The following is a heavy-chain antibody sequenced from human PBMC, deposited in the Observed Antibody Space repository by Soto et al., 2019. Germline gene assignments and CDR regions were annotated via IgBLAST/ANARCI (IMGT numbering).Heavy chain of an antibody. Sequence: QLLESGGGLVQPGGSLRLSCVASGFTLRNHVVTWVRRTPGKGLECVSSITGSGGDTYYADSVKGRFTNSRDDSRNTLFLQMRSLTTEDTVIYGCALWFDDARLRGKFGGGPLDFWGQGTLVTVSS. CDR3: ALWFDDARLRGKFGGGPLDF. CDR1: GFTLRNHV. V-gene: IGHV3-23*01. CDR2: ITGSGGDT. J-gene: IGHJ4*02. D-gene: IGHD3-10*01.